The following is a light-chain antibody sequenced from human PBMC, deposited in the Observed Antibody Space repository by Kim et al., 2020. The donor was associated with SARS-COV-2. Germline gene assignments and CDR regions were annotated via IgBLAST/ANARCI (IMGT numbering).Light chain of an antibody. CDR3: QQSYSVPFT. CDR1: QSIYTY. V-gene: IGKV1-39*01. CDR2: AAT. J-gene: IGKJ2*01. Sequence: SASVGDRVSITCRASQSIYTYLYWYQQKPGQAPNLLISAATNLQSGVPRRFSGSGSGTDFTLAISDLQPEDFATYYCQQSYSVPFTFGQGTKLEI.